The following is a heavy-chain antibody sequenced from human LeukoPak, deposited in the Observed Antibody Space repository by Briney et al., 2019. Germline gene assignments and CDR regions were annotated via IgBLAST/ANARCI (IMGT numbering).Heavy chain of an antibody. CDR2: INPNSGGT. CDR3: ATGLYCSSTSCYHR. J-gene: IGHJ4*02. CDR1: GYTFTGYY. Sequence: ASVKVSCKASGYTFTGYYMHWVRQAPGQGLEWMGWINPNSGGTNYAQKFQGRVTMTRDTSISTAYMELSRLRSDDAAVYYCATGLYCSSTSCYHRWGQGTLVTVSS. D-gene: IGHD2-2*01. V-gene: IGHV1-2*02.